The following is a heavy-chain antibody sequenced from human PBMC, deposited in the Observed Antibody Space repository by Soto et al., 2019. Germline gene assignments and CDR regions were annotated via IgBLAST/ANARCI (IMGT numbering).Heavy chain of an antibody. D-gene: IGHD3-16*01. J-gene: IGHJ6*02. CDR3: ARDQSFDRTYYYGIDV. Sequence: QVQLVQSGAEVKKPGASVRVSCKSSGYPFTHYGITWIRQAPGQGLEWMGWISPFNGNTNYGQTLQGRVTLTTETSTSTVYMELRSVRSDDTAVYYCARDQSFDRTYYYGIDVWGQGTTVTVSS. V-gene: IGHV1-18*01. CDR1: GYPFTHYG. CDR2: ISPFNGNT.